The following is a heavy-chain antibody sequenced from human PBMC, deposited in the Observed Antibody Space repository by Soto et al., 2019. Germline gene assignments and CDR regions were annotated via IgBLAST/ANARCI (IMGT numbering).Heavy chain of an antibody. V-gene: IGHV4-4*02. D-gene: IGHD3-9*01. CDR2: IYHSGST. CDR1: GGSISSSNW. Sequence: SETLSLTCAVSGGSISSSNWWSWVRQPPGKGLEWIGEIYHSGSTNYNPSLKSRVTISVDKSKNQFSLKLSSVTAADTAVYYCSGYDILTGHLTSGYWGQGTLVTVSS. CDR3: SGYDILTGHLTSGY. J-gene: IGHJ4*02.